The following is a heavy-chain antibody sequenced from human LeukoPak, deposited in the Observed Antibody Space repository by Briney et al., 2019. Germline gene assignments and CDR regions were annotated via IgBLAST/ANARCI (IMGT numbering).Heavy chain of an antibody. V-gene: IGHV4-31*03. D-gene: IGHD3-3*01. CDR1: GGSISSGGYY. CDR2: IYYSGST. J-gene: IGHJ6*03. CDR3: ARSFVDFWSGYYYYYMDV. Sequence: PSETLSLTCTVSGGSISSGGYYWSWIRQHPGKGLEWIGYIYYSGSTYYNPFLKSRVTMSVDTSKNQFSLKLSSVTAADTAVYYCARSFVDFWSGYYYYYMDVWGKGTTVTVSS.